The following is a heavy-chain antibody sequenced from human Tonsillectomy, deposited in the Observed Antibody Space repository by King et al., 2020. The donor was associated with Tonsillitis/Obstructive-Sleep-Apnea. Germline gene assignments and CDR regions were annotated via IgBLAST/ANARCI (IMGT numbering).Heavy chain of an antibody. J-gene: IGHJ6*03. CDR3: ARDSYCSSTSCYFGFYYYYYMDV. CDR1: GFTVSSNY. CDR2: IYSGGST. V-gene: IGHV3-53*01. Sequence: VQLVESGGGLIQPGGSLRLSCAASGFTVSSNYMSWVRQAPGKGLEWVSVIYSGGSTYYAGSVKGRFTISRDNSKNTLYLQMNSLRAEDTAVYYCARDSYCSSTSCYFGFYYYYYMDVWGKGTTVTVSS. D-gene: IGHD2-2*01.